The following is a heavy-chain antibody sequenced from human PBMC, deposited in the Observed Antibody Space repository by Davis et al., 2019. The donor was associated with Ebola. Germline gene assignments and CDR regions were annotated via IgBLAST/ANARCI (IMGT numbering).Heavy chain of an antibody. CDR2: ISAYNGNT. CDR3: ARDGDGPGYSSSWYSTSSDY. D-gene: IGHD6-13*01. V-gene: IGHV1-18*01. CDR1: GYTFTSYG. J-gene: IGHJ4*02. Sequence: ASVKVSCKASGYTFTSYGISWVRQAPGQGLEWMGWISAYNGNTNYAQKLQGRVTMTTDTSTSTAYMELRSLRSDDTAVYYCARDGDGPGYSSSWYSTSSDYWGQGTLVTVSS.